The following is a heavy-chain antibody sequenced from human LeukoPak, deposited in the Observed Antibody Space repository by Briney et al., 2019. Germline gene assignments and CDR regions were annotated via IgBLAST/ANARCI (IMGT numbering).Heavy chain of an antibody. CDR1: GGTFNRLA. J-gene: IGHJ5*02. CDR3: ARDGDWFDP. CDR2: IIPLFGTA. Sequence: SVKLSCKASGGTFNRLALSWVQQAPGQGLEWMGGIIPLFGTANYAQKFQGRVSITADDSTRTAYMELRRLRSEDMAVYYCARDGDWFDPWGQGTPVSVSS. V-gene: IGHV1-69*01.